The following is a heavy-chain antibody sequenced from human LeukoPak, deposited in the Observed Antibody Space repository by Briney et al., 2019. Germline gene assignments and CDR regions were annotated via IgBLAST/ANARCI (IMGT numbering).Heavy chain of an antibody. D-gene: IGHD2-2*01. CDR1: GGTFSSYA. CDR2: MNPNSGNT. CDR3: ARVLGYCSSTSCFNWFDP. Sequence: ASVKVSCKASGGTFSSYAISWVRQATGQGLEWMGWMNPNSGNTGYAQKFQGRVTMTRNTSISTAYMELSSLRSEDTAVYYCARVLGYCSSTSCFNWFDPWGQGTLVTVSS. J-gene: IGHJ5*02. V-gene: IGHV1-8*02.